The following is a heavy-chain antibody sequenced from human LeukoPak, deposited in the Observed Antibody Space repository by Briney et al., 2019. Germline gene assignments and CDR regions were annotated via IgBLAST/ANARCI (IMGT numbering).Heavy chain of an antibody. CDR1: GYTFTGYY. V-gene: IGHV1-2*02. CDR2: INPNSGGT. Sequence: ASVKVSCKASGYTFTGYYMHWVRQAPGQGLELMGWINPNSGGTNYAQKFQGRVTMTRDTSISTAYMELSRLRSDDTAVYYCARVSIVVVPAAWFDPWGQGTLVTVSS. D-gene: IGHD2-2*01. CDR3: ARVSIVVVPAAWFDP. J-gene: IGHJ5*02.